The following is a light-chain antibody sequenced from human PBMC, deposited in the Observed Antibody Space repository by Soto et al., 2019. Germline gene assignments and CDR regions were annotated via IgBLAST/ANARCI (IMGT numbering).Light chain of an antibody. CDR2: DAS. CDR3: QQYDNLLT. V-gene: IGKV1-33*01. CDR1: QDLSNY. Sequence: DIQMTQSPSSLSASVGDRVTITCQASQDLSNYLNWYQQKPGKAPKLLIYDASNLETGGPSRFSGSGSGTDFTFTISSLQPEDIATYYCQQYDNLLTFGGGTKVEIK. J-gene: IGKJ4*01.